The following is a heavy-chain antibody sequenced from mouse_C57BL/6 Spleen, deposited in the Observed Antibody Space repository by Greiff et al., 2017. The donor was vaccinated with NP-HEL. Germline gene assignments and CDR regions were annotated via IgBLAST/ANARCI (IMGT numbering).Heavy chain of an antibody. V-gene: IGHV5-16*01. J-gene: IGHJ4*01. CDR1: GFTFSDYY. CDR3: ARGPYGKGAMDY. CDR2: INYDGSST. Sequence: EVKLVESEGGLVQPGSSMKLSCTASGFTFSDYYMAWVRQVPEKGLEWVANINYDGSSTYYLDSLKSRFIISRDNAKNILYLQMSSLKSEDTATYYCARGPYGKGAMDYWGQGTSVTVSS. D-gene: IGHD2-1*01.